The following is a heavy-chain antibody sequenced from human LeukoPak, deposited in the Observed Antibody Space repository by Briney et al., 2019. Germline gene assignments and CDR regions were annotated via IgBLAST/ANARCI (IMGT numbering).Heavy chain of an antibody. J-gene: IGHJ4*02. Sequence: SQTLSLTCAVSGGSISSGGYSWSWIRQPPGKGLEWIGYIYHSGSTNYDPSLKSRVTISVDTSKNQFSLKLSSVTAADTAVYYCARGTVTMEYYFDYWGQGTLVTVSS. V-gene: IGHV4-30-2*01. CDR1: GGSISSGGYS. D-gene: IGHD4-17*01. CDR2: IYHSGST. CDR3: ARGTVTMEYYFDY.